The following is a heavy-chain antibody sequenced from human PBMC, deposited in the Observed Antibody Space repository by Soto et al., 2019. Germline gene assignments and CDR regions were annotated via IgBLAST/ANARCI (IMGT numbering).Heavy chain of an antibody. D-gene: IGHD2-8*01. CDR2: FDPEDGET. CDR3: ATVGPKTSVLMVYAIRNWFDP. Sequence: ASVKVSCKVSGYTLTELSMHWVRQAPGKGLEWMGGFDPEDGETIYAQKFQGRVTMTEDTSTDTAYMELSSLRSEDTAVYYCATVGPKTSVLMVYAIRNWFDPWGQGTLVTVSS. V-gene: IGHV1-24*01. CDR1: GYTLTELS. J-gene: IGHJ5*02.